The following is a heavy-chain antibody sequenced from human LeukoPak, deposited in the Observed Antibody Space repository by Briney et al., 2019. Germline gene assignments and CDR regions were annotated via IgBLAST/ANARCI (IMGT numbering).Heavy chain of an antibody. V-gene: IGHV1-2*02. Sequence: ASVKVSCKASGYTFTGYYMYWVRQAPGQGLEWMGWINPNSGGTNYAQKFQGRVTMTRDTSISTAYVELTRLTSDDTAVYYCARGAGGNYISPIDYWGQGTLVTVSS. CDR3: ARGAGGNYISPIDY. J-gene: IGHJ4*02. CDR1: GYTFTGYY. CDR2: INPNSGGT. D-gene: IGHD4-23*01.